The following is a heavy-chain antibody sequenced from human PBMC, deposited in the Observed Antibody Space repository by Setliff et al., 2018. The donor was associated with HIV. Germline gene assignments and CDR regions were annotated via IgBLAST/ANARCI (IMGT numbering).Heavy chain of an antibody. CDR3: TTIKSYGAFDF. Sequence: GGSLRLSCTVSGFTFTFSNAWMNWVRQAPGKGLEWVGRIKTITDVGTTDYAAPVKGRFTLSRDDSKNMLYPQMNSLKTEDTALYFCTTIKSYGAFDFWGQGALVTVSS. V-gene: IGHV3-15*01. D-gene: IGHD5-18*01. CDR2: IKTITDVGTT. CDR1: GFTFTFSNAW. J-gene: IGHJ4*02.